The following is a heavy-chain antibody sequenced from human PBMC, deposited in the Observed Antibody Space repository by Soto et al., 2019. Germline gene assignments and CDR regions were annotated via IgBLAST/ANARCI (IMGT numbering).Heavy chain of an antibody. J-gene: IGHJ6*02. V-gene: IGHV3-48*01. CDR2: ISSGATIT. CDR3: ARDLSGSYSTRAGLDV. Sequence: EVQLEESGGGVVQPGGSLRLSCAASEFTFSSYSMNWVRQAPGKGLEWVSYISSGATITYYADSVRGRFTISRDNAKNSLYLQMNSLRAEDTAVYYCARDLSGSYSTRAGLDVWGQGTTVTVSS. D-gene: IGHD1-26*01. CDR1: EFTFSSYS.